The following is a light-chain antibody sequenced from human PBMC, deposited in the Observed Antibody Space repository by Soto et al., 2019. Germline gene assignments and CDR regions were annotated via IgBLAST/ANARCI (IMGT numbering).Light chain of an antibody. CDR2: DAS. CDR1: QNISSY. CDR3: QQRRSWQVT. J-gene: IGKJ5*01. V-gene: IGKV3-11*01. Sequence: EIVLTQSPATLSLSPGKRATLSSRASQNISSYLIWYQQKPGQAPRLLIYDASKRATGIPARFSGSGSGTNFTLTISSLEPEDFAVYYCQQRRSWQVTFGQGTRLEIK.